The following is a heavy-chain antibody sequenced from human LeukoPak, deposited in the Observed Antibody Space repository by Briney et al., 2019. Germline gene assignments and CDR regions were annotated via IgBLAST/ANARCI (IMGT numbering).Heavy chain of an antibody. CDR2: ISSSSSYI. D-gene: IGHD3-10*01. Sequence: PGGSLRLSCAASGFTFSSYAMNWVRQAPGKGLEWVSSISSSSSYIYYADSVKGRFTISRDNSKNTLYLQMNSLRAEDTAVYYCAKALLLWFGELSPPGGMDVWGQGTTVTVSS. CDR1: GFTFSSYA. V-gene: IGHV3-21*04. CDR3: AKALLLWFGELSPPGGMDV. J-gene: IGHJ6*02.